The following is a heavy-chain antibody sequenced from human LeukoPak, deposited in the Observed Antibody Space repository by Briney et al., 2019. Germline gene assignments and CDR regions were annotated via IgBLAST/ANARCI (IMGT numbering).Heavy chain of an antibody. J-gene: IGHJ6*04. CDR3: AELGITMIGGV. CDR2: INWSGGST. Sequence: GGSLRLSCAASGFTFSTYIMNWVRQTPGKGLEWVSGINWSGGSTGYADSVKGRFTISRDNAKNSLYLQMNSLRAEDTAVYYCAELGITMIGGVWGKGTTVTISS. V-gene: IGHV3-20*04. D-gene: IGHD3-10*02. CDR1: GFTFSTYI.